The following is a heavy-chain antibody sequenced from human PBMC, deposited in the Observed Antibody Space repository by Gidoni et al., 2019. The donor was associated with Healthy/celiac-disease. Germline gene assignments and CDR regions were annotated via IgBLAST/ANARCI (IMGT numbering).Heavy chain of an antibody. Sequence: QVQLQQWGAGLLKPSETLSLTCAVYGGSFSGYYWSWIRQPPGKGLEWIGEINHSGSTNYNPSLKSRVTISVDTSKNQFSLKLSSVTAADTAVYYCARRVAPNWFDPWGQGTLVTVSS. V-gene: IGHV4-34*01. J-gene: IGHJ5*02. CDR1: GGSFSGYY. D-gene: IGHD2-15*01. CDR2: INHSGST. CDR3: ARRVAPNWFDP.